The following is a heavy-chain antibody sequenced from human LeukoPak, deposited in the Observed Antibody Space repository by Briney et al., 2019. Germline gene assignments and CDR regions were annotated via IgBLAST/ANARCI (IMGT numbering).Heavy chain of an antibody. D-gene: IGHD3-22*01. V-gene: IGHV1-3*01. CDR1: GCTFTSYA. CDR3: AGHPYYYDSSGFNWFDP. Sequence: ASVTVSCTASGCTFTSYAMHWVRQAPGQRLEWMGWINAGNGNTKYSQKFQGRVTITRDTSASTAYMELSSLRSEDTAVYYCAGHPYYYDSSGFNWFDPWGQGTLVTVSS. J-gene: IGHJ5*02. CDR2: INAGNGNT.